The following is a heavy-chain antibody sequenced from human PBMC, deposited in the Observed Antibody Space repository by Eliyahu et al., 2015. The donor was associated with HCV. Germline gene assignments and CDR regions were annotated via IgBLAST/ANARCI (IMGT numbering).Heavy chain of an antibody. CDR3: LDGWNSKGXAFDI. J-gene: IGHJ3*02. CDR1: GFTFSDAW. D-gene: IGHD5-24*01. V-gene: IGHV3-15*01. CDR2: IKSETDGGTT. Sequence: EVQLVESGGGLVKPGGSLRLSCATSGFTFSDAWMSWVRQGPGKGLEWVGRIKSETDGGTTDYAAPVKGRFTISRDDSKNTLYLQMNSLETEDTAVYYCLDGWNSKGXAFDIWGQGTMVTVSS.